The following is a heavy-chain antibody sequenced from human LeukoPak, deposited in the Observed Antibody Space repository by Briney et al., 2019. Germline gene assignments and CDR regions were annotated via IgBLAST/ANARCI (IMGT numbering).Heavy chain of an antibody. Sequence: SETLSLTCAVYGGSFSGYYWNWIRQPPGKGLEWIEEINHSGNTNYNPSLKSRVTMSVDTSKNQFSLRLSSVTAADTAVYYCARDHNYDSSGYFLYYWGQGTLVTVSS. CDR2: INHSGNT. CDR3: ARDHNYDSSGYFLYY. V-gene: IGHV4-34*01. CDR1: GGSFSGYY. D-gene: IGHD3-22*01. J-gene: IGHJ4*02.